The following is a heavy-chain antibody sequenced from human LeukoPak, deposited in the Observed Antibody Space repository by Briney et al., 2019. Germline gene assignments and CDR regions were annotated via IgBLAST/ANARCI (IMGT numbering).Heavy chain of an antibody. J-gene: IGHJ5*02. CDR2: IKQDGGEK. CDR3: ARDGTYCSGGSCYSWFDP. D-gene: IGHD2-15*01. CDR1: GFTFSSYW. V-gene: IGHV3-7*01. Sequence: GGSLRLSCAASGFTFSSYWMSWVRQAPGKGLEWVANIKQDGGEKYYVDSVKGRFTISRDNAKNSLYLQMNSLRAEDTAVYYCARDGTYCSGGSCYSWFDPWGQGTLVTVSS.